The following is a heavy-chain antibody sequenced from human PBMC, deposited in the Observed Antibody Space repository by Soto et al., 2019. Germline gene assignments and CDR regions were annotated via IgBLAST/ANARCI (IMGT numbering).Heavy chain of an antibody. D-gene: IGHD6-19*01. Sequence: TLSLTCAVYGGSFSGYYWSWIRQPPGKGLEWIGEINHSGSTNYNPSLKSRVTISVDTSKNQFSLKLSSVTAADTAVYYCARGLKPPPNSSGWYDYFDYWGQGTLVTVSS. V-gene: IGHV4-34*01. CDR1: GGSFSGYY. CDR2: INHSGST. J-gene: IGHJ4*02. CDR3: ARGLKPPPNSSGWYDYFDY.